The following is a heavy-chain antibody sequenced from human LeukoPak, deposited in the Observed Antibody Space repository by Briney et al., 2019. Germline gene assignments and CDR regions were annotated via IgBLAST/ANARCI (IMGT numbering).Heavy chain of an antibody. CDR3: ALRMVRGVFDY. Sequence: PSETLSLTCTVSGGSVSSSSYYWGWIRQPPGKGLEWIGYIYYSGSTYYNPSLKSRVTISVDTSKNQFSLKLSSVTAADTAVYYCALRMVRGVFDYWGQGTLVTVSS. CDR1: GGSVSSSSYY. J-gene: IGHJ4*02. V-gene: IGHV4-30-4*08. D-gene: IGHD3-10*01. CDR2: IYYSGST.